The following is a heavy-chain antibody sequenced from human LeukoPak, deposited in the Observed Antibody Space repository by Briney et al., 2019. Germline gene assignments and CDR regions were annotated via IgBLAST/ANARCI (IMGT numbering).Heavy chain of an antibody. D-gene: IGHD3-22*01. V-gene: IGHV3-74*01. Sequence: PGGSLRLSCAASGFTFSSYWMHWVRQAPGKGLVWVSRINSDGSSTSYADSVKGRFTISRDNSKNTLYLQMNSLRAEDTAVYYCARAPGSSGYYSPPADWGQGTLVTVSS. CDR2: INSDGSST. CDR3: ARAPGSSGYYSPPAD. J-gene: IGHJ4*02. CDR1: GFTFSSYW.